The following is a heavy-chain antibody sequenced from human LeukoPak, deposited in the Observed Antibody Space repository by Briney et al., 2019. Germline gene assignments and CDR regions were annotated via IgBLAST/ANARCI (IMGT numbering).Heavy chain of an antibody. D-gene: IGHD6-19*01. CDR1: GGSFTGYY. Sequence: SETLSLTCAVYGGSFTGYYWRCIRQPPGKGLEWIGEINHSGSTNYNPSLKGRVTISVDTSKNQFSLKLSSVTAADTAVYYCARTRKAGPTVRTNWFEPWGAGAPVTVSS. CDR3: ARTRKAGPTVRTNWFEP. V-gene: IGHV4-34*01. CDR2: INHSGST. J-gene: IGHJ5*02.